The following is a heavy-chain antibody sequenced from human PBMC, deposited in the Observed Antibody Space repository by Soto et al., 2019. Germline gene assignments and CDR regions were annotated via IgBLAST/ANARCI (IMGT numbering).Heavy chain of an antibody. J-gene: IGHJ6*02. Sequence: SETLSLTCTVSGGSISSYYWSWIRQPPGKGLEWIGSIYYSGSTYYNPSLKSRVTISVDTSKNQFSLKLSSVTAADTAVYYCARPYSSGNYYYGMDVWGQGTTVTVSS. CDR1: GGSISSYY. CDR2: IYYSGST. CDR3: ARPYSSGNYYYGMDV. D-gene: IGHD6-19*01. V-gene: IGHV4-59*05.